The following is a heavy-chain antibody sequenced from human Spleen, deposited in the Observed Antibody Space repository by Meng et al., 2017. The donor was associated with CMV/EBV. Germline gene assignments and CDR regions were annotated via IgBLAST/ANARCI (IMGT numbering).Heavy chain of an antibody. D-gene: IGHD2-21*02. CDR2: IHYSGTTR. J-gene: IGHJ4*02. CDR3: ARGWVTTPFDS. V-gene: IGHV3-48*03. CDR1: GFDFSAYS. Sequence: GGSLRLSCAASGFDFSAYSLNWVRQAPGKGLEWVSYIHYSGTTRYYADSVKGRFTISRDNAKNSLYLQMSSLKTEDTAVYYCARGWVTTPFDSWGQGTLVTVSS.